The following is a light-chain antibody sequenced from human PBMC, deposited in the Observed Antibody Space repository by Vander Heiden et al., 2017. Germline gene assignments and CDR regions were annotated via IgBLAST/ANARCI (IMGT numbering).Light chain of an antibody. Sequence: AILMTHSPSSFSASTVGRVTIPRRASQGISSYLAWYQQKPGKAPKLLIYAASTLQSGVRSRFSCSGSGTDLTVIISCVQSEDFATYYGKQDYSYPRTFGQGTKVEIK. J-gene: IGKJ1*01. V-gene: IGKV1-8*01. CDR1: QGISSY. CDR2: AAS. CDR3: KQDYSYPRT.